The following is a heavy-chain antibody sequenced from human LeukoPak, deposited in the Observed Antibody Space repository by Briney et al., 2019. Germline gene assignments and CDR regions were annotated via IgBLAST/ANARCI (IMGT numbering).Heavy chain of an antibody. CDR2: ISSSSSYI. CDR3: VRRYCSSTTCPLDY. V-gene: IGHV3-21*01. CDR1: GFTFSSYD. D-gene: IGHD2-2*01. J-gene: IGHJ4*02. Sequence: NPGGSLRLSCAASGFTFSSYDMNWVRQAPGKGLEWVSSISSSSSYIYYADPLKGLFTISRDKAKNSLYLQMSSLRAEDTAVYYCVRRYCSSTTCPLDYWGQGTLVTVSS.